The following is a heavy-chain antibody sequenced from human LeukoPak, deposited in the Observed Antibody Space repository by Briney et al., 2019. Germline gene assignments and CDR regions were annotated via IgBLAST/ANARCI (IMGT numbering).Heavy chain of an antibody. CDR3: ARDSHSGSYYRLDY. V-gene: IGHV3-53*01. CDR2: IYSGGST. J-gene: IGHJ4*02. Sequence: LSGGSLRLSCAASEFIVSSNYMRWVRQAPGKGLEWVSVIYSGGSTYYADSVKGRFTISRDNSKNTLYLQMNSLRAEDTAVYYSARDSHSGSYYRLDYWGQGTLVTVSS. CDR1: EFIVSSNY. D-gene: IGHD1-26*01.